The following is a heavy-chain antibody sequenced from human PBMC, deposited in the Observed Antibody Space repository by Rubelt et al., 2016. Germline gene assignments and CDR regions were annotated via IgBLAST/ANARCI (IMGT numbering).Heavy chain of an antibody. J-gene: IGHJ4*02. V-gene: IGHV4-31*03. CDR3: ARDSVEPGRRVFDY. Sequence: QVQPQESGPGLVKPSQTLSLTCTVSGGSISSGGYYWSWIRQHPGKGLEWIGYIYYSGSTYYNPSLKRRVTISVDTSKNQFALKPSSVTAADTAVYYCARDSVEPGRRVFDYWGQGTLVTVSS. CDR1: GGSISSGGYY. CDR2: IYYSGST. D-gene: IGHD1-1*01.